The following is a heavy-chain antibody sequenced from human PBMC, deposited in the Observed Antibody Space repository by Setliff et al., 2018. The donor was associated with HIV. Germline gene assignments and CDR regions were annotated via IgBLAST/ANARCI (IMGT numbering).Heavy chain of an antibody. Sequence: SETLSLTCTVYGASISDSNSYWGWIRQPTGKRLEWLGSIYSSGSTSYNPSLSSRLSISVDTSKSHVSLRLSSVTAADTCVYYCARHRDPPGTRWIFYYYYMDLWGEGTTVTVSS. CDR2: IYSSGST. J-gene: IGHJ6*03. CDR3: ARHRDPPGTRWIFYYYYMDL. D-gene: IGHD5-12*01. V-gene: IGHV4-39*01. CDR1: GASISDSNSY.